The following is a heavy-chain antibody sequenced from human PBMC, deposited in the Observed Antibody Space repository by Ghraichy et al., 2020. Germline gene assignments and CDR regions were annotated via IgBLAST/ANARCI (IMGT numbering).Heavy chain of an antibody. CDR1: GYTFTSYD. D-gene: IGHD2-15*01. Sequence: ASVKVSCKASGYTFTSYDINWVRQATGQGLEWMRWMNPNSGNTGYAQKFQGRVTMTRNTSISTAYMELSSLRSEDTAVYYCARGHIPSIFCSGGSCSREEYYYYGMDVWGQGTTVTVSS. CDR2: MNPNSGNT. V-gene: IGHV1-8*01. J-gene: IGHJ6*02. CDR3: ARGHIPSIFCSGGSCSREEYYYYGMDV.